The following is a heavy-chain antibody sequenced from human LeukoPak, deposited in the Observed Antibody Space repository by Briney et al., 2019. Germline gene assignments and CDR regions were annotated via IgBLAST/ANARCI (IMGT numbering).Heavy chain of an antibody. D-gene: IGHD2-15*01. V-gene: IGHV4-59*01. CDR1: NGPISNYY. CDR3: ARGRFELPF. J-gene: IGHJ4*02. Sequence: SETLSLTCTISNGPISNYYWSWIRQPPGKGLESIGYIYYSGGTNYNPSFKSRVTISIDTSRNQFSLSLNSVTAADTAVYYCARGRFELPFWGQGTLVTVSS. CDR2: IYYSGGT.